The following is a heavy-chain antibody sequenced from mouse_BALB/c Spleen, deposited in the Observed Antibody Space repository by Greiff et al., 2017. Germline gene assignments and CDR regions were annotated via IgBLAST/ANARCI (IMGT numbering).Heavy chain of an antibody. CDR1: GYSITSDYA. Sequence: QLQESGPGLVKPSQSLSLTCTVTGYSITSDYAWNWIRQFPGNKLEWMGYISYSGSTSYNPSLKSRISITRDTSKNQFFLQLNSVTTEDTATYYCARTSGTGAYWGQGTLVTVSA. D-gene: IGHD4-1*01. CDR3: ARTSGTGAY. CDR2: ISYSGST. J-gene: IGHJ3*01. V-gene: IGHV3-2*02.